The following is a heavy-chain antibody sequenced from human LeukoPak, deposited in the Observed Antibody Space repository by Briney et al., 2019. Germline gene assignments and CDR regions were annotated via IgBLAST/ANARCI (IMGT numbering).Heavy chain of an antibody. V-gene: IGHV3-33*01. CDR2: IWYDGSNK. J-gene: IGHJ3*02. CDR3: ARDRFDDSSGYYPGNDAFDI. D-gene: IGHD3-22*01. Sequence: PGGSLRLSCAASGFTFSSYGMHWVRQAPGKGLEWVAVIWYDGSNKYYADSVKGRFTISRDNSKNTLYLQMNSLRAEDTAVYYCARDRFDDSSGYYPGNDAFDIWSQGTMVTVSS. CDR1: GFTFSSYG.